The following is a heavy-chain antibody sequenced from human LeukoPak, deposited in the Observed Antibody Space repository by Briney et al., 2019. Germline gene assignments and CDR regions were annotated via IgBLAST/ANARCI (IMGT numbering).Heavy chain of an antibody. Sequence: PGGSLRLSCAASGFTFSSYSVNWVRQAPGKGLEWVSYISGSSSTIYYADSVKGRFTISRDNAKNSLYLQMNSLRAEDTAVYYCARGSLFKCSRTRCPSYWGQGTLVTVSS. CDR2: ISGSSSTI. V-gene: IGHV3-48*01. CDR3: ARGSLFKCSRTRCPSY. J-gene: IGHJ4*02. CDR1: GFTFSSYS. D-gene: IGHD2-2*01.